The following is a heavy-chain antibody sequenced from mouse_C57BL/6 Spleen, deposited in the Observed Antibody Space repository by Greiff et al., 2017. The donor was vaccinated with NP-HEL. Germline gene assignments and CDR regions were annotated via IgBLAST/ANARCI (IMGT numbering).Heavy chain of an antibody. Sequence: QVQLQQPGAELVKPGASVKLSCKASGYTFTSYWMHWVKQRPGRGLEWIGRLYPGSGGTKYNEKFKGKATLTVDKPSSTAYMQLSSLTSEDSAVYYCARTDYSNYAWFAYWGQGTLVTVSA. CDR3: ARTDYSNYAWFAY. CDR2: LYPGSGGT. D-gene: IGHD2-5*01. V-gene: IGHV1-72*01. J-gene: IGHJ3*01. CDR1: GYTFTSYW.